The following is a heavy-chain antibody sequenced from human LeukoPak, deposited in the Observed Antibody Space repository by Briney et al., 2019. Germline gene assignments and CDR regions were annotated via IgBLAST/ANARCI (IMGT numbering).Heavy chain of an antibody. CDR3: ARGPGYCSSTSCFSYYFDY. J-gene: IGHJ4*02. Sequence: PSETLSLTCAVYGGSFSGYYWSWIRQPPGKGLEWIGKINHSGSTNYNPSLKSRVTISVDTSKNQFSLKLSSVTAADTAVYYCARGPGYCSSTSCFSYYFDYWGQGTLVTVSS. D-gene: IGHD2-2*01. V-gene: IGHV4-34*01. CDR1: GGSFSGYY. CDR2: INHSGST.